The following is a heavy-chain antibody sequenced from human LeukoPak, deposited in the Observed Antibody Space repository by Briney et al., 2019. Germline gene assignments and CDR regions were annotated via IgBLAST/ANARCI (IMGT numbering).Heavy chain of an antibody. Sequence: PSETLSLTCTVSGGSISSSSYYWGWSRQPPGKGLEWIGSIYYSGSTYYNPSLKSRVTISVDTSKNQFSLKLSSVTAADTAVYYCASTPRIDDYYYYMDVWGKGTTVTVSS. V-gene: IGHV4-39*01. CDR2: IYYSGST. J-gene: IGHJ6*03. CDR3: ASTPRIDDYYYYMDV. CDR1: GGSISSSSYY. D-gene: IGHD3-9*01.